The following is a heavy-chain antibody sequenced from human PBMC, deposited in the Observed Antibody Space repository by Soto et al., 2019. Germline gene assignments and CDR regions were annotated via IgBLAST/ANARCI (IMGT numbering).Heavy chain of an antibody. J-gene: IGHJ4*02. CDR3: SRSGYSDSWNGKVLAY. CDR2: IRSKAHGGTT. D-gene: IGHD6-13*01. Sequence: GGSLRLSCTASGFTFGDYAMSWFRQAPGMGLEWVGFIRSKAHGGTTEYAASVKGRFTISRDDSKSIAYLQMNSLKTEDTAVYYCSRSGYSDSWNGKVLAYWGQGTLVTVSS. CDR1: GFTFGDYA. V-gene: IGHV3-49*03.